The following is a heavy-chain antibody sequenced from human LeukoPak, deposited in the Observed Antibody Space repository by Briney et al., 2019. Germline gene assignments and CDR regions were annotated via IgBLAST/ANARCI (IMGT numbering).Heavy chain of an antibody. D-gene: IGHD1-1*01. CDR3: ARQLSGTTTAHYFDY. CDR1: GESISSGRHY. CDR2: VYYSGNT. Sequence: SETLSLTCSVSGESISSGRHYWGWLRQTPGKGLEWIGSVYYSGNTFHNPSLKSRVTTSVDTSKNQVSLRVNFVTAADTAVYYCARQLSGTTTAHYFDYWGQGILVTVSS. V-gene: IGHV4-39*01. J-gene: IGHJ4*02.